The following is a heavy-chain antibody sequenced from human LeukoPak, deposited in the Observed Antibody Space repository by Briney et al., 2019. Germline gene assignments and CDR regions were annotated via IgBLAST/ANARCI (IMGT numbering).Heavy chain of an antibody. Sequence: SETLSLTCTVSGGSISSSSYYWGWIRQPPGKGLEWIGSIYYSGSTYYNPSLKSRVTISVDTSKNQFSLKLSSVTAADTAVYYCARGVDNVLRFLEWLAEFDYWGQGTLVTVSS. CDR3: ARGVDNVLRFLEWLAEFDY. V-gene: IGHV4-39*07. J-gene: IGHJ4*02. CDR2: IYYSGST. CDR1: GGSISSSSYY. D-gene: IGHD3-3*01.